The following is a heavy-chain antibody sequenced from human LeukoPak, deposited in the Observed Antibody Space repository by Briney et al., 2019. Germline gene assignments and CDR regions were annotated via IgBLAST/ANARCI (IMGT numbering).Heavy chain of an antibody. CDR2: ISSSGSTI. CDR3: VGALDQWPFPFDY. J-gene: IGHJ4*02. Sequence: GGSLRLSCAASGFTFSDYYMSWIRQAPGKGLEWVSYISSSGSTIYYADSVKGRFTISRDNAKNSLYLQMNSLRAEDTAVYYRVGALDQWPFPFDYWGQGTLVTVSS. D-gene: IGHD6-19*01. CDR1: GFTFSDYY. V-gene: IGHV3-11*04.